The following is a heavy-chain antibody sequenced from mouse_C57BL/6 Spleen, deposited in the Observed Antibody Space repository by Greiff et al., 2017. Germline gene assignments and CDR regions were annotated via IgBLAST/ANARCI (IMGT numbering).Heavy chain of an antibody. CDR2: ISSGGDYI. CDR1: GFTFSSYA. Sequence: EVKLVESGEGLVKPGGSLKLSCAASGFTFSSYAMSWVRQTPEKRLEWVAYISSGGDYIYYADTVKGRFTISRDNARNTLYLQMSSLKSEDTAMYYCTSDHYYDYAMDYWGQGTSVTVSS. CDR3: TSDHYYDYAMDY. D-gene: IGHD1-2*01. J-gene: IGHJ4*01. V-gene: IGHV5-9-1*02.